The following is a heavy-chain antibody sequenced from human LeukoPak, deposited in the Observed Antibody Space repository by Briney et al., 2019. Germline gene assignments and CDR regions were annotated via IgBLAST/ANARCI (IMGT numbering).Heavy chain of an antibody. Sequence: GGSLRLSCAASGFTFSTYPMLWVREAPGKGLEYVSVVSSNGGSTYYANSVKDRFTISRDNSNTTLYLQMGSLRSEDMAVYYCARDQYGSGLYGMDVWGQGTTVTVSS. CDR3: ARDQYGSGLYGMDV. V-gene: IGHV3-64*01. CDR1: GFTFSTYP. D-gene: IGHD3-10*01. J-gene: IGHJ6*02. CDR2: VSSNGGST.